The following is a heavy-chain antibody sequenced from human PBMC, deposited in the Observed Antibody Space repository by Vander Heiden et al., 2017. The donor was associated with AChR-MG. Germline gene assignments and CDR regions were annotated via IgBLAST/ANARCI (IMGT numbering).Heavy chain of an antibody. V-gene: IGHV4-59*01. CDR1: GGPIRSYF. Sequence: QVQLQESGPGLVKTSETLSLTCTVSGGPIRSYFWSWIRQPPGKGLEWIGDIHYTGSTNYNPSLKSRVTISVDTSKNQFSLKLSSVTAADTAVYYCAREAETAMVGSPVFDYWGQGTLVTVSS. CDR3: AREAETAMVGSPVFDY. D-gene: IGHD5-18*01. J-gene: IGHJ4*02. CDR2: IHYTGST.